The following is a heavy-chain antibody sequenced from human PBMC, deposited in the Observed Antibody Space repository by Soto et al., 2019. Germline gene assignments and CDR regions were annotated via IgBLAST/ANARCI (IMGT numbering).Heavy chain of an antibody. V-gene: IGHV1-46*01. D-gene: IGHD5-12*01. Sequence: QVQLVQSGPEVKNPGASVRVSCKASGYTFANYYIHWMQQAPGQGLVWMGLINPSNGDTTYAQRFQGRVTMTRDTSTRTLYMELSSLRSEDTATYYCATWDKGATGLDYWGQGTLVTVSS. CDR2: INPSNGDT. CDR3: ATWDKGATGLDY. J-gene: IGHJ4*02. CDR1: GYTFANYY.